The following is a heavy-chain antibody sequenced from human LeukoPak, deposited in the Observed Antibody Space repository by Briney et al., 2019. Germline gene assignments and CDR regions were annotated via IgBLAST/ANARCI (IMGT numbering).Heavy chain of an antibody. V-gene: IGHV3-48*03. CDR3: ARGGTLEYFQH. J-gene: IGHJ1*01. CDR1: GFTFSSYE. Sequence: GGSLRLSCAASGFTFSSYEMNWVRQAPGKGLEWVSYISSSGSTIYYADSVKGRFTISRDNPKNSLYLQMNSLRAEDTAVYYCARGGTLEYFQHWGQGTLVTVSS. CDR2: ISSSGSTI.